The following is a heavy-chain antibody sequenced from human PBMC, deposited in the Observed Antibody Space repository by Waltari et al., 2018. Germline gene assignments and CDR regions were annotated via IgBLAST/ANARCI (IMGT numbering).Heavy chain of an antibody. D-gene: IGHD3-3*01. CDR3: ARGTSKYYDFWSGYYLDY. J-gene: IGHJ4*02. CDR2: MNPNSGNT. Sequence: QVQLVQSGAEVKKTGASVKVSCKASGYTFTSYDINWVRQATGQGLEWMGWMNPNSGNTGYAQKFQGRVTITRNTSISTAYMELSSLRSEDTAVYYCARGTSKYYDFWSGYYLDYWGQGTLVTVSS. V-gene: IGHV1-8*03. CDR1: GYTFTSYD.